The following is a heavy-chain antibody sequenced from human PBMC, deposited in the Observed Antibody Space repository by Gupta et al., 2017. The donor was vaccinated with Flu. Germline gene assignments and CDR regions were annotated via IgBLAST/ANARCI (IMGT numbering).Heavy chain of an antibody. J-gene: IGHJ5*02. CDR3: GRGETYFYSPVSDP. CDR2: INSDGSSP. Sequence: SYWMHWVRQAPGKGLEWVARINSDGSSPDYADSVKGRFTISRDNAKNTLYLQMNSLRAEDTAVYYCGRGETYFYSPVSDPWGQGTLVTVSS. D-gene: IGHD2-21*01. V-gene: IGHV3-74*01. CDR1: SYW.